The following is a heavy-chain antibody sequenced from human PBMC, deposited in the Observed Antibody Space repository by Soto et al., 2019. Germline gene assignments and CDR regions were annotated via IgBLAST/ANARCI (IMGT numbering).Heavy chain of an antibody. V-gene: IGHV5-51*01. CDR3: ARKDKSGYFNWFDP. D-gene: IGHD3-22*01. J-gene: IGHJ5*02. CDR2: IFPSDSDT. Sequence: RGESVKISCRTSGYRFTSYWIAWLRQMPGKGLEWMGIIFPSDSDTRYSPSFQGQVTISADRSTSTVFLQWASLKASDTAVYFCARKDKSGYFNWFDPWGQGTLVTVSS. CDR1: GYRFTSYW.